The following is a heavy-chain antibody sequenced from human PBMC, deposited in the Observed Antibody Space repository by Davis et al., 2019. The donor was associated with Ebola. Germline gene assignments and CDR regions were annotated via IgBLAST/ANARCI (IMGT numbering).Heavy chain of an antibody. CDR3: ARAGGSNDYVWGTNLDY. D-gene: IGHD3-16*01. CDR1: GGSFSGYY. V-gene: IGHV4-34*01. CDR2: INHSGST. J-gene: IGHJ4*02. Sequence: MPSETLSLTCAVYGGSFSGYYWSWIRQPPGKGLEWIGEINHSGSTNYNPSLKSRVTLSVDTSKNQFSLRLSSVTAADTAVYYCARAGGSNDYVWGTNLDYWGQGTLVTVSS.